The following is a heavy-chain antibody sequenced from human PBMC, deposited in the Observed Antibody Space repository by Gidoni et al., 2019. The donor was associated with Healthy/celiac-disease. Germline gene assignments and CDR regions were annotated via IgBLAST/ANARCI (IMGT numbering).Heavy chain of an antibody. CDR3: ARGEGVWQLLAPPGY. Sequence: QVQLVASGGGVVQPGRSLRLSCAASGFTFSSYAMHWVRQAPDKGVEWVAVISYDGSNKYYAASVKGRFTISRDNSKNTLYLQMTSLRAEDTAVYYCARGEGVWQLLAPPGYWGQGTLVTVSS. V-gene: IGHV3-30-3*01. CDR1: GFTFSSYA. D-gene: IGHD6-19*01. J-gene: IGHJ4*02. CDR2: ISYDGSNK.